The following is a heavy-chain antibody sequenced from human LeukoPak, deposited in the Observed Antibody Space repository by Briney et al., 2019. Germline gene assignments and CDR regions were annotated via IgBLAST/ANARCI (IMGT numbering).Heavy chain of an antibody. J-gene: IGHJ4*02. D-gene: IGHD3-10*01. CDR3: ARYVVYGSGKYYFDY. CDR2: INYGGTT. CDR1: GGSISNSNYY. Sequence: PSETLSLTCKVSGGSISNSNYYWSWIRQPPGKELEWLANINYGGTTYYNPSLKSRVTISVDTSKNQFSLRLSSVAAADTAVYLCARYVVYGSGKYYFDYWGQGSLVTVS. V-gene: IGHV4-39*01.